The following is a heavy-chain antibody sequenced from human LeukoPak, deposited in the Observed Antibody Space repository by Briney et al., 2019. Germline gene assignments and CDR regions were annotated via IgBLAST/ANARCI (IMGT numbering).Heavy chain of an antibody. CDR1: GYTFTDYY. D-gene: IGHD1-1*01. J-gene: IGHJ4*02. CDR2: ISPNSGGT. Sequence: VASVKASCKTSGYTFTDYYIYWVRQAPGQGLEWMGWISPNSGGTNYAQKFQGRVTMTRDTSISTAYMELNRLRSDDTAVYYCAREGNNNWSDYWGQGTLVTVSS. CDR3: AREGNNNWSDY. V-gene: IGHV1-2*02.